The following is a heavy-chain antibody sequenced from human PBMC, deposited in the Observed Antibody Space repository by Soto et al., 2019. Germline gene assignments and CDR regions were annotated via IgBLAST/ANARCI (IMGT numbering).Heavy chain of an antibody. Sequence: QVQLVQSGAEVKKPGASVKVSCKASGYTFTSYDINWVRQATGQGREWMGWMNPNSGNTGYAQKFQGRVTMTRHTSISTAYMELSSLRSEDTAVYYCARLGPAAISYYYYYMDVWGKGTTVTVSS. D-gene: IGHD2-2*01. CDR3: ARLGPAAISYYYYYMDV. V-gene: IGHV1-8*01. J-gene: IGHJ6*03. CDR2: MNPNSGNT. CDR1: GYTFTSYD.